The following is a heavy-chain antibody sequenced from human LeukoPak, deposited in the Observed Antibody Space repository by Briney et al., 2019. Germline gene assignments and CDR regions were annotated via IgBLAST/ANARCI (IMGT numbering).Heavy chain of an antibody. CDR3: ARGREEMATIYFAY. CDR1: GFTFSSYW. CDR2: IKQDGSEK. Sequence: SGGSLRLSCAASGFTFSSYWMSWVRQAPGKGLEWVANIKQDGSEKYYVDSVKGRFTISRDNAKNSLYPQMNSLRAEDTAVYYCARGREEMATIYFAYWGQGTLVTVSS. V-gene: IGHV3-7*01. J-gene: IGHJ4*02. D-gene: IGHD5-24*01.